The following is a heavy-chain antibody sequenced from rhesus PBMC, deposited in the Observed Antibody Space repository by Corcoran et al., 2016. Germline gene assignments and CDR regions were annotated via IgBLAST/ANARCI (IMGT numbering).Heavy chain of an antibody. CDR1: GGSISSGYD. CDR3: ARDKGCSGGVCYTEIDY. Sequence: QVQLQESGPGVVKPSETLSLTCAVSGGSISSGYDRSWNRQPPGEVREWFGYIYGRSRTTNYNPSTNNRVTITKNAYKNQYSLKLCSVAAADTAEYYYARDKGCSGGVCYTEIDYWGQGVLVTVSS. D-gene: IGHD2-39*02. V-gene: IGHV4-76*01. J-gene: IGHJ4*01. CDR2: IYGRSRTT.